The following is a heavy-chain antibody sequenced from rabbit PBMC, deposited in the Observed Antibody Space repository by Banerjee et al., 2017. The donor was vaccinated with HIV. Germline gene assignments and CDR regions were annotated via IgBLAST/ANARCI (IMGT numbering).Heavy chain of an antibody. Sequence: QSLEESGGDLVKPGASLTLTCKASGFTLSNYWICWVRQAPGKGLEWIACIYAGSSGSTQYANWAKGRFTISKISSTTVTLQMTSLTAADTATYFCARDLAGVTGWNFGLWGPGTLVTVS. CDR2: IYAGSSGST. CDR1: GFTLSNYW. CDR3: ARDLAGVTGWNFGL. V-gene: IGHV1S40*01. D-gene: IGHD4-1*01. J-gene: IGHJ6*01.